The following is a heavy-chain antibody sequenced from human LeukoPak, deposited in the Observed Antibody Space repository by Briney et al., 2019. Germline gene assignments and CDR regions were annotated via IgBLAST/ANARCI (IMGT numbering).Heavy chain of an antibody. Sequence: GGSLRLSCAASGFTFSSYWMHRVRQAPGKGLVWVSRINSDGSSTNYADSVKGRFTISRDNAKNTLYLQMSSLRAEDTAVYYCAAPRYVTIFGVIAQFDYWGQGTLVTVSS. CDR2: INSDGSST. CDR1: GFTFSSYW. CDR3: AAPRYVTIFGVIAQFDY. D-gene: IGHD3-3*01. V-gene: IGHV3-74*01. J-gene: IGHJ4*02.